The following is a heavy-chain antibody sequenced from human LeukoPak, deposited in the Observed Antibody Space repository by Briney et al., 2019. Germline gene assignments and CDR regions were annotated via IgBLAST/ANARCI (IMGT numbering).Heavy chain of an antibody. Sequence: ASVKVSCKASGYTFTGCYMHWVRQAPGQGLEWMGWINPNSGGTNYAQKFQGRVTMTRDTSISTAYMELSRLRSDDTAVYYCAREPVPYQLLGWFDPWGQGTLVTVSS. CDR2: INPNSGGT. CDR3: AREPVPYQLLGWFDP. V-gene: IGHV1-2*02. CDR1: GYTFTGCY. J-gene: IGHJ5*02. D-gene: IGHD2-2*01.